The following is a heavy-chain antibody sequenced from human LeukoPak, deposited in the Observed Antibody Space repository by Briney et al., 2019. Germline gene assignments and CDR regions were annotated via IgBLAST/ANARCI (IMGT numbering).Heavy chain of an antibody. J-gene: IGHJ3*02. CDR2: IKQDGSEK. D-gene: IGHD2-15*01. CDR3: ARAFRGYCSGGSCYFPFDI. CDR1: GFTFSSYW. V-gene: IGHV3-7*04. Sequence: GGSLRLSCAASGFTFSSYWMSWVRQAPGKGLEWVANIKQDGSEKYYVGSVKGRFTISRDNAKNSLYLQMNSLRAEDTAVYYCARAFRGYCSGGSCYFPFDIWGQGTMVTVSS.